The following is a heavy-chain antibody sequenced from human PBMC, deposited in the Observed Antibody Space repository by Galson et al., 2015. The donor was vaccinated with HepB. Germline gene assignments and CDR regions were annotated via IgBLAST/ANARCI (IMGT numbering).Heavy chain of an antibody. Sequence: SMRLSCAASGFTVSSNYMSWVRQAPGKGLEWVSVIYSGGSTYYADSVKGRFTISRHNSKNTLYLQMNSLRAEDTAVYYCAREGAGYYYDSSGYHYAFDIWGQGTMVTVSS. CDR2: IYSGGST. J-gene: IGHJ3*02. CDR1: GFTVSSNY. CDR3: AREGAGYYYDSSGYHYAFDI. D-gene: IGHD3-22*01. V-gene: IGHV3-53*04.